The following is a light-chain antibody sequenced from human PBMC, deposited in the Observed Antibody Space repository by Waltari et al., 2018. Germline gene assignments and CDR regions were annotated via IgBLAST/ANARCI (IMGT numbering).Light chain of an antibody. CDR3: CSYAGNSIYV. Sequence: QSALTQPASVSGSPGQSITISCTGTSSDIGSYDLVSWYQHHPAKPPKLMIFEVSQRPSGVSNRFSGAKSGNTASLTISGLQAEDEADYHCCSYAGNSIYVFGTGTKVTVL. CDR1: SSDIGSYDL. CDR2: EVS. J-gene: IGLJ1*01. V-gene: IGLV2-23*02.